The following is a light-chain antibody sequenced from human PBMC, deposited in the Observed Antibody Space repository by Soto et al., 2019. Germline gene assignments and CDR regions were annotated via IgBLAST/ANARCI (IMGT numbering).Light chain of an antibody. CDR3: QKYNSAPLT. Sequence: DIQMTQSPSSVSASLGDRVTITCRASQGIGVYLAWFQQKPGNVPKLLIYAASTLQAGVPSRFSGSGSGTDFTLTISSLQPEDVATYYCQKYNSAPLTFGGGTKVEIK. J-gene: IGKJ4*01. CDR1: QGIGVY. V-gene: IGKV1-27*01. CDR2: AAS.